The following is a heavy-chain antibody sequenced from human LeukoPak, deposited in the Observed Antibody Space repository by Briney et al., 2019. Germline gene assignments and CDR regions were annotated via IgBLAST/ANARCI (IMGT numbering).Heavy chain of an antibody. CDR1: GFTFSSYG. Sequence: PGGSLRLSCAASGFTFSSYGMHWVRQAPGKGLEWVAVIWYDGSNKYYADSVKGRFTISRDNSKNTLYLQMNSLRAEDTAVYYCARQGGRSGYLDAFDIWGQGTMVTVSS. J-gene: IGHJ3*02. V-gene: IGHV3-33*01. CDR3: ARQGGRSGYLDAFDI. CDR2: IWYDGSNK. D-gene: IGHD3-22*01.